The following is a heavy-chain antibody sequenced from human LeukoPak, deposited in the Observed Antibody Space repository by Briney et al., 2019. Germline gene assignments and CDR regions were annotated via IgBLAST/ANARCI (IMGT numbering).Heavy chain of an antibody. CDR3: AKASGEAYYYEMDV. CDR2: ISYAESNK. CDR1: GFTFSNFG. D-gene: IGHD2-15*01. V-gene: IGHV3-30*18. Sequence: GGSLRLSCAAHGFTFSNFGMHWVRQAPGKGLEWVAFISYAESNKSYADSVKGRFTISRDNSKNTLSLHVNSLRTEDTAVYYCAKASGEAYYYEMDVWGQGTTVTVSS. J-gene: IGHJ6*02.